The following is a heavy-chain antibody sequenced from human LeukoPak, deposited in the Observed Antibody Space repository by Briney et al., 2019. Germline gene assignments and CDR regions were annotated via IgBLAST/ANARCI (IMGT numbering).Heavy chain of an antibody. Sequence: ASVKVSCKASGYTFTCYYMHWVRQAPGKGLEWMGGFDPEDRETIYALKYPGRVTMTEATSTDTAYMELCSLRSEDTAVYYCATDRMVITIFGVVRSWFDPWGQGTLVTVSS. D-gene: IGHD3-3*01. V-gene: IGHV1-24*01. CDR3: ATDRMVITIFGVVRSWFDP. J-gene: IGHJ5*02. CDR1: GYTFTCYY. CDR2: FDPEDRET.